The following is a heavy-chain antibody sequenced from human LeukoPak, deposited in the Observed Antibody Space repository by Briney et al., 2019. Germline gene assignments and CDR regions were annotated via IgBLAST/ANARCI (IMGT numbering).Heavy chain of an antibody. J-gene: IGHJ4*02. CDR3: AKSHYGDYEEFDY. D-gene: IGHD4-17*01. CDR1: GFTFSSYG. Sequence: GRSLRLSCATSGFTFSSYGMHWVRQAPGKVLEWVAVISYDGSNKYYADSVKGRFTISRDNSKNTLYLQMNSLRAEDTAVYYCAKSHYGDYEEFDYWGQGTLVTVSS. CDR2: ISYDGSNK. V-gene: IGHV3-30*18.